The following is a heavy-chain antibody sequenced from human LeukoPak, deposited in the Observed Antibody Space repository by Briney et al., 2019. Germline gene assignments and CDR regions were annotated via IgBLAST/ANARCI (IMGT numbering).Heavy chain of an antibody. V-gene: IGHV4-39*02. Sequence: SETLSLTCTVSGDSISGSSYYWGWIRQPPGKGLEWIGNIYYSGSTYHNPSLKSRVTISVDTSKNQFSLKLSSVTAADTSVYYCARDKVSAAFDIWGQGTMVTVSS. CDR3: ARDKVSAAFDI. J-gene: IGHJ3*02. CDR1: GDSISGSSYY. CDR2: IYYSGST. D-gene: IGHD6-6*01.